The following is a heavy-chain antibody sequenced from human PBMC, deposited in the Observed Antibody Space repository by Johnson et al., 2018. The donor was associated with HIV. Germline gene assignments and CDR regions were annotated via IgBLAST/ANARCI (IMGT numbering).Heavy chain of an antibody. V-gene: IGHV3-13*01. CDR1: GFTFSSYD. CDR2: IGTAGDT. D-gene: IGHD6-13*01. J-gene: IGHJ3*02. Sequence: VQLVESGGGLVQPGGSLRLSCAASGFTFSSYDMHWVRQATGKGLEWVSAIGTAGDTYYPGSVKGRFTISRDNSKNTLYLQMNSLRAEDTAVYYCARGLGAAAGAFDIWGQGTMVTVSS. CDR3: ARGLGAAAGAFDI.